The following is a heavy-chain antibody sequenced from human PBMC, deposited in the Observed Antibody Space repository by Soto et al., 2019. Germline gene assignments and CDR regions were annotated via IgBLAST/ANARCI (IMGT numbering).Heavy chain of an antibody. CDR2: IYPSDSDT. J-gene: IGHJ4*02. CDR3: VIREVSTRTFDY. V-gene: IGHV5-51*01. CDR1: GYNFAGYW. D-gene: IGHD1-1*01. Sequence: GESLKISCKGSGYNFAGYWIVWVRQMLGKGLELMGIIYPSDSDTRYRPSFQGQVTISADKSISSAYLQWSSLRASDTAMYCCVIREVSTRTFDYCGQGTPVTVSS.